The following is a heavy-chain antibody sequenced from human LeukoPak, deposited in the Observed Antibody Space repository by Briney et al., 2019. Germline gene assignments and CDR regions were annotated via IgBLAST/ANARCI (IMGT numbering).Heavy chain of an antibody. D-gene: IGHD3-16*01. Sequence: GGSLRLSCAASGFTVSSNYMSWVRQAPGEGLEWVSVIYSGGSTYYADSVKGRFTISRDNSKNTLYLQMNSLRAEDTAVYYCAKVTGGDMITYGGLDYWGQGTLVTVSS. CDR1: GFTVSSNY. V-gene: IGHV3-53*01. CDR2: IYSGGST. CDR3: AKVTGGDMITYGGLDY. J-gene: IGHJ4*02.